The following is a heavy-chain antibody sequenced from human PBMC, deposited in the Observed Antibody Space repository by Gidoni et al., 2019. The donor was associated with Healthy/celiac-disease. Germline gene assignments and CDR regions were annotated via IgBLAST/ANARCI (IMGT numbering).Heavy chain of an antibody. CDR2: ISSSGSTI. CDR1: GLTFRYYY. V-gene: IGHV3-11*01. Sequence: QVQLVESGGGLVKPGRSLRLSCAASGLTFRYYYMSWIRQAPGKGLEWVSYISSSGSTIYYADSVKGRFTISRDNAKNSLYLQMNSLRAEDTAVYYCARDSGYSGGSDYYYGMDVWGQGTTVTVSS. D-gene: IGHD3-10*01. J-gene: IGHJ6*02. CDR3: ARDSGYSGGSDYYYGMDV.